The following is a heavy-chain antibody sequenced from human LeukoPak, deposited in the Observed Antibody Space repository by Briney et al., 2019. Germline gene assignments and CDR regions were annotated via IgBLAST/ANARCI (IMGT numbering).Heavy chain of an antibody. J-gene: IGHJ6*02. V-gene: IGHV3-66*01. CDR2: IYSGGST. D-gene: IGHD4-17*01. Sequence: GGSLRLSCAASGFTVSSNYMSWVRQAPGKGLEWVSVIYSGGSTYYADSVKGSFTISRDNSKNTLYLQMNSLRAEDTAVYYCARDYGDSSCYYYYGMDVWGQGTTVTVSS. CDR1: GFTVSSNY. CDR3: ARDYGDSSCYYYYGMDV.